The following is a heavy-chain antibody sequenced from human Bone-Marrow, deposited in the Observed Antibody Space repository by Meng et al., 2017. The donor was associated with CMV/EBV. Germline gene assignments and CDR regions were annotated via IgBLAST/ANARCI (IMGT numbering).Heavy chain of an antibody. J-gene: IGHJ6*01. V-gene: IGHV4-34*01. Sequence: GSLRLSCAVYGGSFSGYYWSWIRQPPGKGLEWIGEINHSGSTNYNPSLKSRVTISVDTSKNQFSLKLSSVTAADTAVYYCARGGPRRQRVDYYYYYGMDVWGQGTTVTVSS. D-gene: IGHD3-3*01. CDR1: GGSFSGYY. CDR3: ARGGPRRQRVDYYYYYGMDV. CDR2: INHSGST.